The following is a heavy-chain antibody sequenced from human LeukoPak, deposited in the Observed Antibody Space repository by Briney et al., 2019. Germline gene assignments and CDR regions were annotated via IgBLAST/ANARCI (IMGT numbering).Heavy chain of an antibody. Sequence: PSETLSLTCAVSGGSLTPYYWSWIRQPPGKGLEWLGYKEYSGVSNYSPSLKSRVTMSVDTSKNHFSLNLRFVTPADSAVYYCARGYAAAGLFDHWGHGTLVTVSS. D-gene: IGHD5-12*01. J-gene: IGHJ4*01. CDR3: ARGYAAAGLFDH. CDR1: GGSLTPYY. CDR2: KEYSGVS. V-gene: IGHV4-59*01.